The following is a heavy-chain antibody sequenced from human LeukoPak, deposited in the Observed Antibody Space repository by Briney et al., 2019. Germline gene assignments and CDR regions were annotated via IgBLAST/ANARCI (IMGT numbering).Heavy chain of an antibody. V-gene: IGHV3-74*01. D-gene: IGHD3-22*01. CDR2: INSDGSST. CDR3: ARTYYYDSSGYYYDH. CDR1: GVTFISYG. Sequence: GGSLRLSCAASGVTFISYGMHWGRQALGKGLVWVSRINSDGSSTSYADSVKGRFTISRDNAKNTLYLQMNSLRAEDTAVYYCARTYYYDSSGYYYDHWGQGTLVSVSS. J-gene: IGHJ4*02.